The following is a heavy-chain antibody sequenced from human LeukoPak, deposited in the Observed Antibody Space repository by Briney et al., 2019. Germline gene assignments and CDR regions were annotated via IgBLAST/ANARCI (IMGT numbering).Heavy chain of an antibody. CDR2: ISYDGSNK. Sequence: PGRSLRLSCAASGFTFSSYAMHCVREAPGKGLEWGAVISYDGSNKYYADSVKGRFTISRDNAKNALYLQMNSLRAEDTAVYYCAELGITMIGGVWGKGTTVTISS. J-gene: IGHJ6*04. D-gene: IGHD3-10*02. CDR1: GFTFSSYA. CDR3: AELGITMIGGV. V-gene: IGHV3-30*04.